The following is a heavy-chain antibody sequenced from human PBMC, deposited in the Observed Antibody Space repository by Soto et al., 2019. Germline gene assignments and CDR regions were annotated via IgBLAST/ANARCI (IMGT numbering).Heavy chain of an antibody. CDR1: GYTFTSYG. Sequence: QVQLVQSGPEVKKPGASVKVSCKASGYTFTSYGISWVRQAPGQGLEWMGWISTYNGNPNYAQKLQARVTMTTVTSTRRACMELRSLRSDDTAVFYCARAPLYSTSPKSAYDIWGQGTVVTVSS. D-gene: IGHD6-6*01. CDR2: ISTYNGNP. J-gene: IGHJ3*02. V-gene: IGHV1-18*01. CDR3: ARAPLYSTSPKSAYDI.